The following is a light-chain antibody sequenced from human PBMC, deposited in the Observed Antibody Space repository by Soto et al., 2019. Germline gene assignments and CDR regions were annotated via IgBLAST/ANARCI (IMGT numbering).Light chain of an antibody. CDR3: QQYDNLPLT. CDR2: DAS. V-gene: IGKV1-33*01. J-gene: IGKJ4*01. CDR1: QDISNY. Sequence: DIQMTQSPSSLSASVGDRVTITCQASQDISNYLNWYQQKPGKAPQILIYDASNLVIGVPSRFGGSGSGTEFIFTISSLQPEDIATYYGQQYDNLPLTFGGGTKVEIK.